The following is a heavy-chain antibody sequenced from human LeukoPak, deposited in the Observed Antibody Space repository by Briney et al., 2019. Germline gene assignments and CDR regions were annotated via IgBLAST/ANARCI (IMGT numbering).Heavy chain of an antibody. CDR1: GYSISSGYY. J-gene: IGHJ4*02. CDR3: ASRYYDSSGY. V-gene: IGHV4-38-2*02. Sequence: PSETLSLTCTVSGYSISSGYYWGWIRQPPGKGLEWIGSIYHSGSTYYNPSLKSRVTISVDTSKNQFSLKLSSVTAADTAVYYCASRYYDSSGYWGQGTLVIVSS. D-gene: IGHD3-22*01. CDR2: IYHSGST.